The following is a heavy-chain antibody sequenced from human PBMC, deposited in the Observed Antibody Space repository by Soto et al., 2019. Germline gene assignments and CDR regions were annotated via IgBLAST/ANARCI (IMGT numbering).Heavy chain of an antibody. CDR1: GFSFSSYT. V-gene: IGHV3-21*06. J-gene: IGHJ5*01. CDR3: ARAHEVAWFDS. Sequence: GSLRLSCTASGFSFSSYTMNWVCQAPGKGLQWVASITNRGTHTYSADSVKGRFTISRDNDKNSLYLQMNNLRAEDTATYYCARAHEVAWFDSWGLGTPVTVSS. CDR2: ITNRGTHT. D-gene: IGHD2-15*01.